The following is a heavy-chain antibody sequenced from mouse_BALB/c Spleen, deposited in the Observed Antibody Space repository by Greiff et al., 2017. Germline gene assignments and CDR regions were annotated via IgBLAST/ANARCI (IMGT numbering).Heavy chain of an antibody. CDR2: IWSGGST. CDR3: ARPRAIYYAMDY. V-gene: IGHV2-2*02. Sequence: QVQLKQSGPGLVQPSQSLSITCTASGFSLTSYGVHWVRQSPGKGLEWLGVIWSGGSTDYNAAFITRLSISKDNSTSQVFFKMNSLQANDTAIYYCARPRAIYYAMDYWGQGTSVTVSS. CDR1: GFSLTSYG. J-gene: IGHJ4*01.